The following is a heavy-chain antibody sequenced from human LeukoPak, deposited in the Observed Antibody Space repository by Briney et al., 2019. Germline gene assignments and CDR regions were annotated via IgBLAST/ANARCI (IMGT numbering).Heavy chain of an antibody. CDR1: GYTFTSYD. D-gene: IGHD3-10*01. Sequence: GASVKVSCKASGYTFTSYDINWVRQATGQGLEWMRWMNPNSGNTGYAQKFQGRVTMTRNTSISTAYMELSSLRSEDTAVYYCARGNIEDYYGSGSQNWFDPWGQGTLVTVSS. CDR3: ARGNIEDYYGSGSQNWFDP. CDR2: MNPNSGNT. J-gene: IGHJ5*02. V-gene: IGHV1-8*01.